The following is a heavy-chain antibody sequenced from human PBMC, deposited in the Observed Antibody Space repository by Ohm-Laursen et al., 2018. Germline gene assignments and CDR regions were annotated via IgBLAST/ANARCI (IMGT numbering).Heavy chain of an antibody. J-gene: IGHJ5*02. Sequence: GTLSLTCAVYGGSLSGYNWSWLRQPPGKGLEWIGEINHSGSTNYNPSLKSRVTISVDTSKNQFSLKLSSVTAADTALYYCARGLWWFDPWGQGTLVTVSS. CDR2: INHSGST. V-gene: IGHV4-34*01. CDR1: GGSLSGYN. CDR3: ARGLWWFDP.